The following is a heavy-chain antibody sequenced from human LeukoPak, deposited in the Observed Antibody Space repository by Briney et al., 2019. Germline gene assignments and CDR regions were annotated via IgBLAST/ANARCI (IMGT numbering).Heavy chain of an antibody. Sequence: SETLSLTCTVSGGSISSYYWSWIRQPAGKGLEWIGRIYTSASTNYNPSLKSRVTMSVDASKNQFSLKLSTVTAADTAVYYCARDSPRDYYDSSGYYYYAFDIWGQGTMVTVSS. CDR3: ARDSPRDYYDSSGYYYYAFDI. D-gene: IGHD3-22*01. CDR1: GGSISSYY. V-gene: IGHV4-4*07. CDR2: IYTSAST. J-gene: IGHJ3*02.